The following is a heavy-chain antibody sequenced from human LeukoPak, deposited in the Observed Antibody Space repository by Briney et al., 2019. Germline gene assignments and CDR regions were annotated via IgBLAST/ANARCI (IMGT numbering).Heavy chain of an antibody. V-gene: IGHV3-30-3*01. Sequence: GGSLRLSCAASGFTFSSYAMHWVRQAPGKGLEWVAVISYDGSNKYYADSVKGRFTISRDNSKNTLYLQMNSLRAEDTAVYYCARDINGGNALDYWGQGTPVTVSS. CDR2: ISYDGSNK. CDR3: ARDINGGNALDY. D-gene: IGHD4-23*01. CDR1: GFTFSSYA. J-gene: IGHJ4*02.